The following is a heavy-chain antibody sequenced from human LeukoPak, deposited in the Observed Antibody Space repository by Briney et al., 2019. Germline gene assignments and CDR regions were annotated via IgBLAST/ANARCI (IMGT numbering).Heavy chain of an antibody. J-gene: IGHJ4*02. CDR1: GFTFSTYA. CDR3: APRIVGSAPFDY. Sequence: GGSLRLSCAASGFTFSTYAMSWVRQAPGKGLEWVSAISGSTGRTYYADSVKGRFTISRDNSKNTLYLQMNNLRAEDTAVYYCAPRIVGSAPFDYWGQGTLVTVSS. CDR2: ISGSTGRT. V-gene: IGHV3-23*01. D-gene: IGHD2-15*01.